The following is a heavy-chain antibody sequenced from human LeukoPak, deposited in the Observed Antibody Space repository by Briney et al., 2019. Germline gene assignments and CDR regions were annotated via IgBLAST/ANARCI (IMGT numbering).Heavy chain of an antibody. J-gene: IGHJ4*02. Sequence: SETLSLTCTVSGYSISSGYYWGWIRQPPGKGLEWIGSIYHSGSTYYNPSLKSRVTISVDTSKNQFSLKLSSVTAADTAVYYCASMDSSGYYYGPRSYWGQGTLVTVSS. CDR3: ASMDSSGYYYGPRSY. D-gene: IGHD3-22*01. CDR1: GYSISSGYY. CDR2: IYHSGST. V-gene: IGHV4-38-2*02.